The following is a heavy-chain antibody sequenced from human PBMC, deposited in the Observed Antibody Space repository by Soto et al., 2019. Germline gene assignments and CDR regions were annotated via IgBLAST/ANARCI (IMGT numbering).Heavy chain of an antibody. D-gene: IGHD4-17*01. CDR2: INPNSGGT. Sequence: ASVKVSCKASGYTFTGYYMHWVRQAPGQGLEWMGWINPNSGGTNYAQKFQGRVTMTRDTSISTAYMELSRLRSDDTAVYYCARDEKFPYGGYYYYGMDVWGQGTTVTVS. CDR3: ARDEKFPYGGYYYYGMDV. V-gene: IGHV1-2*02. J-gene: IGHJ6*02. CDR1: GYTFTGYY.